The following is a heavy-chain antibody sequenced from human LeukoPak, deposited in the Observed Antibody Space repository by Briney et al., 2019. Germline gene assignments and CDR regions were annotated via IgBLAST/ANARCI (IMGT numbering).Heavy chain of an antibody. D-gene: IGHD6-19*01. CDR1: GGSISSSSNY. V-gene: IGHV3-7*01. Sequence: ETLSLTCTVSGGSISSSSNYWGWIRQPPGKGLEWLGNINLDGGWSQYVDSVRGRFTISRDNAKNSLYLQMNSLRAEDTAVYYCASAGYSSGWYDGRQQLDSWGQGTLVTVSS. CDR3: ASAGYSSGWYDGRQQLDS. J-gene: IGHJ4*02. CDR2: INLDGGWS.